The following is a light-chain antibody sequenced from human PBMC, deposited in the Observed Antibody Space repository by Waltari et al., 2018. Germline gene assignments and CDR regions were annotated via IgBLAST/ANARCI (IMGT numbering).Light chain of an antibody. CDR3: SSYTSSSLVV. J-gene: IGLJ2*01. Sequence: QSALPQPASVSGSPGQSITISCTGTSSDVGGYNFVSWYQQPPGKAPKLMIYDVSKRPSGVSNRFSGSKSGNTASLTISGLQAEDEAAYYCSSYTSSSLVVFGGGTKLTVL. CDR2: DVS. V-gene: IGLV2-14*01. CDR1: SSDVGGYNF.